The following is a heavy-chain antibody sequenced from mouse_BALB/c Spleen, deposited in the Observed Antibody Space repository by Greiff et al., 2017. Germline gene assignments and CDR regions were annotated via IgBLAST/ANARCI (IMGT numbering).Heavy chain of an antibody. V-gene: IGHV5-6*02. D-gene: IGHD1-1*01. Sequence: DVMLVESGGDLVKPGGSLKLSCAASGFTFTSYGMSWVRQTPDKRLEWVATISSGGSYTYYPDSVKGRFTISRDNAKNTLYLQMSSLKSEDTAMYYCARQRYYGSKDFDYWGQGTTLTVSS. J-gene: IGHJ2*01. CDR1: GFTFTSYG. CDR2: ISSGGSYT. CDR3: ARQRYYGSKDFDY.